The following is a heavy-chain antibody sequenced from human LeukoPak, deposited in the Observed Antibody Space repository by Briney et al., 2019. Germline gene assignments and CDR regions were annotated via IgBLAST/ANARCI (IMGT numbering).Heavy chain of an antibody. CDR3: ARDGGSESYAFDY. V-gene: IGHV3-23*01. CDR2: ISTSGGNT. J-gene: IGHJ4*02. D-gene: IGHD3-10*01. Sequence: PGGSLRLSCAASGFTFSSCAMTWVRQAPGKGLEFVSLISTSGGNTYYADSVKGRLTISRDKSKNTVNLQMSSLRVEDTALYYCARDGGSESYAFDYWGQGTQVTVSS. CDR1: GFTFSSCA.